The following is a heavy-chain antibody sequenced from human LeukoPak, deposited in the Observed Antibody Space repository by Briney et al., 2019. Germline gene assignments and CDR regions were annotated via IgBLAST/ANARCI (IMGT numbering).Heavy chain of an antibody. CDR2: IYTSGST. J-gene: IGHJ4*02. CDR3: ARGVLFGMPNYDPDEGYFDY. V-gene: IGHV4-4*07. Sequence: PSETLSLTCTVSGGSISSYYWSWIRQPAGKGLEWIGRIYTSGSTNYNPSLKSRVTMSVDTSKNQFSLKLSSVTAADTAVYYCARGVLFGMPNYDPDEGYFDYWGQGTLVTVSS. CDR1: GGSISSYY. D-gene: IGHD3-3*01.